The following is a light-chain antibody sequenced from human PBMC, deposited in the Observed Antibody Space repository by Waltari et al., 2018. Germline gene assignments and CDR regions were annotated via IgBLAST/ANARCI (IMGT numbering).Light chain of an antibody. CDR1: PSIATW. CDR2: EAF. CDR3: QQYNSYPWT. V-gene: IGKV1-5*03. Sequence: DIQMTQAPSTLSPSVGDRITITCRASPSIATWLAWYQQKPGKAPNLLSYEAFSLGSGVPSRFSGSGSGTEFTLTISSLQPDDFATYYCQQYNSYPWTFGQGTKVEIK. J-gene: IGKJ1*01.